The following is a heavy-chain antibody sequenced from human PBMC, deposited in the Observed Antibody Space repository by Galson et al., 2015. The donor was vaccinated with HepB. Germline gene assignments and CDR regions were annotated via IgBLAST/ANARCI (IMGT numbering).Heavy chain of an antibody. D-gene: IGHD5-18*01. J-gene: IGHJ4*02. V-gene: IGHV3-30*18. CDR2: ISYDGSDK. Sequence: SLRLSCAASGFTFSSYGTHWIRQAPGKGLEWVAVISYDGSDKYYADFVKGRFTISRDNSKNTLYVQMNSLRAEDTAVYYCAKDRYRYGDFDYWGQGTLVTVSS. CDR3: AKDRYRYGDFDY. CDR1: GFTFSSYG.